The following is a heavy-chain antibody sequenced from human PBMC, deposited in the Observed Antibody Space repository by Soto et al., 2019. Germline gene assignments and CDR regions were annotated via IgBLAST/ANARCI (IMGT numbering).Heavy chain of an antibody. CDR1: GFTFDDYA. D-gene: IGHD6-19*01. J-gene: IGHJ4*02. CDR2: ISWNSGSI. V-gene: IGHV3-9*01. Sequence: PGGSLRLSCAASGFTFDDYAMHWVRQAPGKGLEWVSGISWNSGSIGYADSVKGRFTISRDNAKNSLYLQMNSLRAEDTALYYCAKASSSGWSYFDYWGQGTLVTVSS. CDR3: AKASSSGWSYFDY.